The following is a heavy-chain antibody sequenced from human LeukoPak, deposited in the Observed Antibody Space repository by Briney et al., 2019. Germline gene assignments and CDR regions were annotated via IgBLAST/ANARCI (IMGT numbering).Heavy chain of an antibody. Sequence: PGGSLRLSCAASGFTFSSYSMNWVRQAPGKGLEWVSSISSSSSYIYYADSVKGRFTISRDNAKNSLYLQMNSLRAEDTAVYYCAKDLTVRGVSAFDYWGQGTLVTVSS. CDR1: GFTFSSYS. CDR3: AKDLTVRGVSAFDY. D-gene: IGHD3-10*01. V-gene: IGHV3-21*01. J-gene: IGHJ4*02. CDR2: ISSSSSYI.